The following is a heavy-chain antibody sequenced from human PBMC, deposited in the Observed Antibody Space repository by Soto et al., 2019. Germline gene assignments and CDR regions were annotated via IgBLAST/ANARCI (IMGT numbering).Heavy chain of an antibody. CDR2: ISHSGSP. Sequence: QVQLKEXAXXXXXXSQTLSVTCSVSGGSVRSGGYSWSWIRQSPGRGLEWIGFISHSGSPDYNPSLKSRVTISVDKSKNQISLELSSVTAADTAVYYCTRGVLAWGPGTLVTVSS. CDR1: GGSVRSGGYS. J-gene: IGHJ5*02. CDR3: TRGVLA. V-gene: IGHV4-30-2*06. D-gene: IGHD2-8*01.